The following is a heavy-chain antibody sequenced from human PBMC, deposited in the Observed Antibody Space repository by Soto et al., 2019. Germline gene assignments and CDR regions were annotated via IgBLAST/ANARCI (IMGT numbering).Heavy chain of an antibody. J-gene: IGHJ6*02. Sequence: PSETLSLTCAVSGGSISTINWWTWVRQPPGKGLDWIGEIYQTGSTSYNPSLESRVTISIDKSKNQFSLKLRSVTAADTAVYYCARVSSSSAFGMDVCGQGTTVTVSS. CDR3: ARVSSSSAFGMDV. CDR1: GGSISTINW. CDR2: IYQTGST. V-gene: IGHV4-4*02. D-gene: IGHD6-6*01.